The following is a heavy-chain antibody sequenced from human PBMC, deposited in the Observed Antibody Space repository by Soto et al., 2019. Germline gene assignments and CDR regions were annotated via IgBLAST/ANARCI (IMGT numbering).Heavy chain of an antibody. D-gene: IGHD2-15*01. V-gene: IGHV4-31*03. CDR3: ASLKGVVAATPQYYFDY. Sequence: SETLSLTCTVSGGSISSGGYYWSWIRQHPGKGLEWIGYIYYSGSTYYNPSLKSRVTISVDTSKNQFSLKLSSVTAADTAVYYCASLKGVVAATPQYYFDYWGQGTLVTVSS. CDR1: GGSISSGGYY. J-gene: IGHJ4*02. CDR2: IYYSGST.